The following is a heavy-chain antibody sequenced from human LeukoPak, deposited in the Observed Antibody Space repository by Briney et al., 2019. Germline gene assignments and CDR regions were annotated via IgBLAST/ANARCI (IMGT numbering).Heavy chain of an antibody. J-gene: IGHJ6*02. D-gene: IGHD3-3*01. CDR3: ARVGGTNFYYYGLDV. V-gene: IGHV4-59*01. CDR1: GGSISGYY. CDR2: IYDSGST. Sequence: PSETLSLTCAVSGGSISGYYWSWIRQPPGKGLEWIGYIYDSGSTNYNPSLKSRVTISVDTSKSQFSLKLNSVTAADTAVYYCARVGGTNFYYYGLDVWGQGTTVTVSS.